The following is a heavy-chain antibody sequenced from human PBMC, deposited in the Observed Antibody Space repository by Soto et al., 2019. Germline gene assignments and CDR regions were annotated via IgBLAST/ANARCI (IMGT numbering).Heavy chain of an antibody. J-gene: IGHJ6*02. CDR3: ASGVGAIRGYYYYGMDV. V-gene: IGHV4-34*01. CDR2: INHSGST. Sequence: SETLSLTCAVYGGSFSGYYWSWIRQPPGKGLEWIGEINHSGSTNYNPSLKSRVTISVDTSKNQFSLKLRSVTAADTAVYYCASGVGAIRGYYYYGMDVWGQGTTVTVSS. D-gene: IGHD1-26*01. CDR1: GGSFSGYY.